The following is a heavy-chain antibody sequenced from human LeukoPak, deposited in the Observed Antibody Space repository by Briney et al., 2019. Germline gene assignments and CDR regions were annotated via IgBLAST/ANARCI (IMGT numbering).Heavy chain of an antibody. CDR3: ARGGGLRYFDWLHDAFDI. J-gene: IGHJ3*02. V-gene: IGHV3-23*01. CDR2: ISGSGVGT. Sequence: QPGGSLRLSCAASGFTFSSYAMSWVRQAPGKGLEWVSVISGSGVGTYYADSVKGRFTISRDNSKNTLYLQMNSLRAEDTAVYYCARGGGLRYFDWLHDAFDIWGQGTMVTVSS. CDR1: GFTFSSYA. D-gene: IGHD3-9*01.